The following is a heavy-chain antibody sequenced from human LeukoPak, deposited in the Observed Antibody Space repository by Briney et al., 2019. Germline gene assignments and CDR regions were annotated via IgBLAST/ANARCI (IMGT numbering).Heavy chain of an antibody. CDR3: ARDIVGAASVYWFDP. V-gene: IGHV4-38-2*02. CDR1: GYSISSGYY. D-gene: IGHD1-26*01. CDR2: IYHSGST. J-gene: IGHJ5*02. Sequence: SETLSLTCTVSGYSISSGYYWGWIRQPPGKGLEWIGSIYHSGSTYYNPSLKSRVTISVDTSKNQFSLKLSSVTAADTAVYYCARDIVGAASVYWFDPWGQGTLVTVSS.